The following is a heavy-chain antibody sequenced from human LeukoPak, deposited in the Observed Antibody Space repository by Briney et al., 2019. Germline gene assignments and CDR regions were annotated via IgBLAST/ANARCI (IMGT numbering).Heavy chain of an antibody. V-gene: IGHV1-46*01. CDR2: INPSGGST. D-gene: IGHD3-22*01. CDR1: GYTFTSYG. Sequence: ASVKVSCKASGYTFTSYGISWVRQAPGQGLEWMGIINPSGGSTTNYAQKFQGRVTMTRDTSTSTVDMELSSLRSEDTAVYYCARAFSSGRRFDYWGQGTLVTVSS. CDR3: ARAFSSGRRFDY. J-gene: IGHJ4*02.